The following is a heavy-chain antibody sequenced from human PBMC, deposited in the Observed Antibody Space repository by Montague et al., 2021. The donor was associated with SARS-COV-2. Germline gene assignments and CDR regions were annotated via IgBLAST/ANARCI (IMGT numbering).Heavy chain of an antibody. CDR2: IYYSGST. V-gene: IGHV4-59*08. Sequence: SETLSLTCTVSGGSISSYYWSWIRQPPGKGLEWIGYIYYSGSTNYNPSLKRRVTISVDTSKNQFSLKLSSVTAADTAVYYCARTYYDILTGYYNRGAFDIWGQGTMVTVSS. CDR1: GGSISSYY. J-gene: IGHJ3*02. D-gene: IGHD3-9*01. CDR3: ARTYYDILTGYYNRGAFDI.